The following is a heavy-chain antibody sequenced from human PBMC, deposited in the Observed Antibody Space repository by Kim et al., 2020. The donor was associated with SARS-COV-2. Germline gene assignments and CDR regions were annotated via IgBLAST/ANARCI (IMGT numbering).Heavy chain of an antibody. J-gene: IGHJ5*02. CDR3: TTDFRATPERRRNWFDP. CDR1: GFTFSNAW. CDR2: IKSKTDGGTT. Sequence: GGSLRLSCAASGFTFSNAWMSWVRQAPGKGLEWVGRIKSKTDGGTTDYAAPVKGRFTISRDDSKNTLYLQMNSLKTEDTAVYYCTTDFRATPERRRNWFDPWGQGTLVTVSS. V-gene: IGHV3-15*01. D-gene: IGHD1-1*01.